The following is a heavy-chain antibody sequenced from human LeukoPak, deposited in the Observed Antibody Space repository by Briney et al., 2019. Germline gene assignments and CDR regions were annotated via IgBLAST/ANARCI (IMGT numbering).Heavy chain of an antibody. CDR1: GGSISSSSYY. CDR2: IYYSGST. J-gene: IGHJ3*02. CDR3: ARVLDYGDYVLLGSFDI. V-gene: IGHV4-39*07. D-gene: IGHD4-17*01. Sequence: SETLSLTCTVSGGSISSSSYYWGWIRQPPGTGLEWIGSIYYSGSTYYNPSLKSRVTISVDTSKNQFSLKLSSVTAADTAVYYCARVLDYGDYVLLGSFDIWGQGTMVTVSS.